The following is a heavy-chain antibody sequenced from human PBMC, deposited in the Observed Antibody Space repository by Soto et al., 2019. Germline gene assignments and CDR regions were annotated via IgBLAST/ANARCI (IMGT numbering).Heavy chain of an antibody. V-gene: IGHV3-9*01. D-gene: IGHD3-22*01. CDR3: AKTPSMTLAYYFDY. CDR1: GFTFDDYA. Sequence: PGGSLRLSCAASGFTFDDYAMHWVRQTPGMGLEWVSGISWNSGSIAYADSVKGRFTISRDNARNSLYLQMNSLRAEDTALYYCAKTPSMTLAYYFDYWGQGTQVTVSS. CDR2: ISWNSGSI. J-gene: IGHJ4*02.